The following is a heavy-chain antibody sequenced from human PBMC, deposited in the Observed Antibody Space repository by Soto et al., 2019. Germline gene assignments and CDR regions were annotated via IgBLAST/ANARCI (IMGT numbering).Heavy chain of an antibody. CDR1: GGSVSSGDYY. V-gene: IGHV4-61*08. Sequence: ASETLALTCTVSGGSVSSGDYYWSWIRQPPGKGLEWIGYIYYSGNTNYNPSLKSRVIISVDTSKNLFSLKLTSVTAADTAVYYCARIPVDTSMIYWLDPWCQRTLVT. D-gene: IGHD5-18*01. CDR2: IYYSGNT. CDR3: ARIPVDTSMIYWLDP. J-gene: IGHJ5*02.